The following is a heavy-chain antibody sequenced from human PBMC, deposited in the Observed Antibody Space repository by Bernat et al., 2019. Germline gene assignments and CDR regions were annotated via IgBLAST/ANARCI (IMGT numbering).Heavy chain of an antibody. J-gene: IGHJ5*02. CDR2: INPNSGGT. V-gene: IGHV1-2*02. CDR1: GYTFTGYY. Sequence: QVQLVQSGAEVKKPGASVKVSCKASGYTFTGYYMHWVRQAPGQGLEWMGWINPNSGGTNYAQKVQGRGTMTRDTSISTAYMELSRLRSDDTAVYDWAGGKYQLLSSWFDPWGQGTLVTVSS. D-gene: IGHD2-2*01. CDR3: AGGKYQLLSSWFDP.